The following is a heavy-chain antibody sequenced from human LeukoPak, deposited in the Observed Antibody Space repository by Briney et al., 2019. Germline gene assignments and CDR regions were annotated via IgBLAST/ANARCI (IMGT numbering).Heavy chain of an antibody. CDR2: IYYSGST. Sequence: SETLSLTCTVSGGSISSYYWSWIRQPPGKGLEWIGYIYYSGSTNYNPSLKSRVTISVDTSKNQFSLKLSSVTAADTAVYYCARDVVVTASRYYYYYGMDVWGQGTTVTVSS. D-gene: IGHD2-21*02. CDR3: ARDVVVTASRYYYYYGMDV. J-gene: IGHJ6*02. V-gene: IGHV4-59*01. CDR1: GGSISSYY.